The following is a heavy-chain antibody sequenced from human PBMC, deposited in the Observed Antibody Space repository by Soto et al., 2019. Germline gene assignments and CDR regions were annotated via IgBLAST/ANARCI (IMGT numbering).Heavy chain of an antibody. CDR1: GFTFSYYA. D-gene: IGHD1-26*01. V-gene: IGHV3-33*01. CDR2: IWYDGSNK. Sequence: QVQLVESGGGVVQPGRSLRLSCAASGFTFSYYAMHWVRQAPGKGLEWVAVIWYDGSNKYYADSVKGRFTISRDNSKNTLYLQMNSLRAEDTAVYYCARGAGANPPTALDVWGQGTTVTVSS. J-gene: IGHJ6*02. CDR3: ARGAGANPPTALDV.